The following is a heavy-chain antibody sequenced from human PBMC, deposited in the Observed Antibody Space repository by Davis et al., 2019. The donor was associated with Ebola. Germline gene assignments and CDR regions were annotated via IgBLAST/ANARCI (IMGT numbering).Heavy chain of an antibody. D-gene: IGHD1-1*01. CDR2: ISAYNGNT. CDR1: GGTFSSYA. J-gene: IGHJ4*02. V-gene: IGHV1-18*01. Sequence: ASVKVSCKASGGTFSSYAISWVRQAPGQGLEWMGWISAYNGNTNYAQKLQGRVTMTTDTSTSTAYMELRSLRSDDTAVYYCARCRLPYDPFNYWGQGTLVTVSS. CDR3: ARCRLPYDPFNY.